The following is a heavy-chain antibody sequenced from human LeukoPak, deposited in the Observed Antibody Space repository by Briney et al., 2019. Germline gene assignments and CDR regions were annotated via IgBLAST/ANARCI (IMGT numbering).Heavy chain of an antibody. J-gene: IGHJ4*02. CDR3: ARQAGGPHFDY. Sequence: SETLSLTCTVSGGSISSYYWSWIRQPPGKGLEWIGYIYYSGSTNYNPSLKSRVTISVDTSKNQFSLKLSSVTAADTAVYYCARQAGGPHFDYWGQGTLVTVSS. V-gene: IGHV4-59*01. CDR1: GGSISSYY. CDR2: IYYSGST. D-gene: IGHD2-8*02.